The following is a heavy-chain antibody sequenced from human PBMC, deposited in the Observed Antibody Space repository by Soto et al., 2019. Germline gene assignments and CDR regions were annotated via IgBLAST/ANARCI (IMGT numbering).Heavy chain of an antibody. D-gene: IGHD6-19*01. CDR2: ISGSGCTT. Sequence: EVPLLESGGGLVQPGGSLRLSCAASGVTFSNYAIAWVRQAPGEGLEWVSGISGSGCTTYYADSGKGRFTISRRNSRDALHLQMNSLSAKDTAVYSGAQSPQQCLVYFDYCGQGALVTVSS. CDR3: AQSPQQCLVYFDY. V-gene: IGHV3-23*01. J-gene: IGHJ4*02. CDR1: GVTFSNYA.